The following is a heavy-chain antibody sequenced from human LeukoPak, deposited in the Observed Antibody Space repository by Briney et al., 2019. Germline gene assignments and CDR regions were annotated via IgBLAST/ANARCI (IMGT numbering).Heavy chain of an antibody. Sequence: SETLSLTCSVSGGSITSSLYHWGWLRQAPGKGLQSMGNVFHSGNTYYSPSLQSRVAISIDTSKNRFSLKLTSVTAADTAVYYCARQIVGTSWNYYYSYIDVWGNGTSVSVSS. CDR3: ARQIVGTSWNYYYSYIDV. D-gene: IGHD1-1*01. J-gene: IGHJ6*03. V-gene: IGHV4-39*01. CDR2: VFHSGNT. CDR1: GGSITSSLYH.